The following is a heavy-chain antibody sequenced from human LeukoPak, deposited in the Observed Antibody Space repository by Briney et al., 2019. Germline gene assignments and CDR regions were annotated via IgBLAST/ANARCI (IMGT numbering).Heavy chain of an antibody. J-gene: IGHJ6*02. V-gene: IGHV1-18*01. D-gene: IGHD2-2*01. Sequence: SVKVSCKASGYTFTSYGISWVRQAPGQGLEWMGWISAYNGNTNYAQKLQGRVTMTTDTSTSTAYMELRSLRSDDTAVYYCAGDQRDIVVVPAAMLPYYYYGMDVWGQGTTVTVSS. CDR1: GYTFTSYG. CDR2: ISAYNGNT. CDR3: AGDQRDIVVVPAAMLPYYYYGMDV.